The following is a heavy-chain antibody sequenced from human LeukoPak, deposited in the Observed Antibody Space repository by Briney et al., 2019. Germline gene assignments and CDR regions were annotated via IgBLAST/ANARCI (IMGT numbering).Heavy chain of an antibody. J-gene: IGHJ4*02. V-gene: IGHV3-23*01. CDR3: ATDPFQSEVPYYFDY. D-gene: IGHD2-2*01. Sequence: GPLRLSCVASGFPTVSHAMSWIRQAPGKGLDWVSPISDSGDNKYFADSVKVRFTISRDNSKNTLSLQMNSLRAEDRAMYFCATDPFQSEVPYYFDYWGQGALVTVSS. CDR1: GFPTVSHA. CDR2: ISDSGDNK.